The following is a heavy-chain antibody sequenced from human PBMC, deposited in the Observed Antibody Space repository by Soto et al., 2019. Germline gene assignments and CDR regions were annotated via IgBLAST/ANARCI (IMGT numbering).Heavy chain of an antibody. J-gene: IGHJ3*02. Sequence: QMQLQESGSGLVKPSQTLSLTFAVSGGSISSGGDSWSWIRQTPGKGLEWIGYIYHSGSTYYNPSLKSRVTISVDRSKNQFSLKLSSVTAADTAMYYCARFGIVATIDAFDIWGQGTMVTVSS. CDR2: IYHSGST. CDR3: ARFGIVATIDAFDI. V-gene: IGHV4-30-2*01. CDR1: GGSISSGGDS. D-gene: IGHD5-12*01.